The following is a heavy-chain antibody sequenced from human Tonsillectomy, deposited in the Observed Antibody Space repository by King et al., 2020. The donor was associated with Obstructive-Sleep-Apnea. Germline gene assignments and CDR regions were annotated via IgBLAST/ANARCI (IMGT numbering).Heavy chain of an antibody. J-gene: IGHJ6*02. D-gene: IGHD3-10*01. CDR2: ISYDGSNK. Sequence: VQLVESGGGVVQPGRSLRLSCAASGFTLSSYALHWVRQAPGKGLEWVAVISYDGSNKHYADSVKGRFTISRDNSKNTLYVQMNSLRAEDTDVYYCAREITMVRGVIIRGYYGLDVWGQGTTVTVSS. V-gene: IGHV3-30*04. CDR3: AREITMVRGVIIRGYYGLDV. CDR1: GFTLSSYA.